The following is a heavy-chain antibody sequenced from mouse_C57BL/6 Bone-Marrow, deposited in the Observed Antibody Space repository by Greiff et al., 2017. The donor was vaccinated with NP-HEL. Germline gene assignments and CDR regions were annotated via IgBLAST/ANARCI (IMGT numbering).Heavy chain of an antibody. V-gene: IGHV2-2*01. Sequence: VQLQESGPGLVQPSQSLSITCTVSGFSLTSYGVHWVRQSPGKGLEWLGVLWSGGSTDYNAAFISRLSISKDNSKSQVFFKMNSLQADDTAIYYCARNYYDYDWFAYWGQGTLVTVSA. CDR2: LWSGGST. CDR1: GFSLTSYG. D-gene: IGHD2-4*01. J-gene: IGHJ3*01. CDR3: ARNYYDYDWFAY.